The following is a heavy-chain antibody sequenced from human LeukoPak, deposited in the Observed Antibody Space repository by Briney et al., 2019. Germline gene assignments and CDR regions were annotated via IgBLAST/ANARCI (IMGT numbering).Heavy chain of an antibody. CDR2: IYSGGST. Sequence: GGSLRLSCAASGFAFSSYYMSWVRQAPGKGLEWVSVIYSGGSTYYADSVMGRCTISRDNSKNTVYLQMNSLRAGDTAVYYCARGNRPGGQGTLATVS. CDR3: ARGNRP. J-gene: IGHJ4*02. CDR1: GFAFSSYY. V-gene: IGHV3-53*01. D-gene: IGHD1-14*01.